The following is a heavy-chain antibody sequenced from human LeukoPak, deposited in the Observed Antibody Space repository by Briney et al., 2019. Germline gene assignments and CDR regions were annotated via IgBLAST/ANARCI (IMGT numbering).Heavy chain of an antibody. V-gene: IGHV5-10-1*01. J-gene: IGHJ3*02. D-gene: IGHD3-22*01. CDR3: ARHRYYESSGRGNAFDI. Sequence: GESLRISCKGSGYSFTSYWITWVRQMPGKGLEWMGRIDPSDSYTNYSPSFQGHVTISADKSISTAYLQWSSLKASDTAMYYCARHRYYESSGRGNAFDIWGQGTMVTVSS. CDR2: IDPSDSYT. CDR1: GYSFTSYW.